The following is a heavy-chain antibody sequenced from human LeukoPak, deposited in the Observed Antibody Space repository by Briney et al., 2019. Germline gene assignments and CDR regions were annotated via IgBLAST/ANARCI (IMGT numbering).Heavy chain of an antibody. J-gene: IGHJ4*02. V-gene: IGHV1-2*02. CDR1: GYTFTVYY. CDR3: ARDREYDSSGYYLGY. CDR2: INPNSGGT. D-gene: IGHD3-22*01. Sequence: ASVKVSCKASGYTFTVYYMHWVRHAPGQGLGWMGWINPNSGGTNYAQKFQGRVTMTRDTSISTAYMELSRLRSDDTAVYYCARDREYDSSGYYLGYWGQGTLVTVSS.